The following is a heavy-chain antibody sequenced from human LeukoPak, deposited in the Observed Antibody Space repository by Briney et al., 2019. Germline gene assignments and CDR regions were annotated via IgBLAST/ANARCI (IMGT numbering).Heavy chain of an antibody. CDR2: INSDGSST. D-gene: IGHD3-10*01. V-gene: IGHV3-74*01. Sequence: GGSLRLSCAASGFTFSSSWMHWVRQAPGKGLVWVSRINSDGSSTTYADSVKGRFTISRDNAKNTLYLQMNSLRAEDTAVYYCARVQYYGSGSYYDWYDPWGQGTLVTVSS. J-gene: IGHJ5*02. CDR1: GFTFSSSW. CDR3: ARVQYYGSGSYYDWYDP.